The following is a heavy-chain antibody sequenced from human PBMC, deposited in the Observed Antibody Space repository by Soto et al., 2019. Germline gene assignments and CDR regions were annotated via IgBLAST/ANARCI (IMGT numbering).Heavy chain of an antibody. Sequence: PXGSLILSCAASGFTFSSYEMNLVRQAPGKGLEWVSYISSSGSTIYYADSVKGRFTISRDNAKNSLYLQMNSLRAEDTAVYYCARGYFDWLLSMASYYFDYWGQGTLVTVS. CDR1: GFTFSSYE. CDR3: ARGYFDWLLSMASYYFDY. J-gene: IGHJ4*02. CDR2: ISSSGSTI. D-gene: IGHD3-9*01. V-gene: IGHV3-48*03.